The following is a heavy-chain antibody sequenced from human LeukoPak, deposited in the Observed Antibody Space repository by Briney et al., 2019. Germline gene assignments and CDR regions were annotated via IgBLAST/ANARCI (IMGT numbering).Heavy chain of an antibody. CDR1: GFTFSSYA. D-gene: IGHD2-15*01. CDR2: ISGSGGST. Sequence: PGGSLRLSCAASGFTFSSYAMSWVRQAPGKGLEWVSAISGSGGSTYYADSVKGRFTISRDNSKNTLYLQMNSLRAEDTAVYYCAKPIGYCSGGSCFDYWGQGTLVTVSS. J-gene: IGHJ4*02. CDR3: AKPIGYCSGGSCFDY. V-gene: IGHV3-23*01.